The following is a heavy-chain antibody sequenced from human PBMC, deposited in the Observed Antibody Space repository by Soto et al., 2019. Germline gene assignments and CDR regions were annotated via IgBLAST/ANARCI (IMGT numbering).Heavy chain of an antibody. V-gene: IGHV4-39*01. CDR3: ARGRGYCSGGSCPVDY. Sequence: SETLSLTCTVSRDYISSSSYYWGWIRQPPGKGLEWIGNIYYTGITHYNPSLKSRVTIPLDTSKNQFSLKLSSVTAADTAVYYCARGRGYCSGGSCPVDYWGQGTLVTVSS. CDR2: IYYTGIT. D-gene: IGHD2-15*01. J-gene: IGHJ4*02. CDR1: RDYISSSSYY.